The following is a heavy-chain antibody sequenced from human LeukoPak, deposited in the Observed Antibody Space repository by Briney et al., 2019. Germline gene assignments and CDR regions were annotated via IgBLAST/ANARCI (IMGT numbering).Heavy chain of an antibody. CDR2: INHSGST. D-gene: IGHD3-22*01. Sequence: SETLSLTCAVYGGSFSGYYWSWIRQPPGKGLEWIGEINHSGSTNHNPSLKSRVTISVDTSKNQFSLKLSSVTAADTAVYYCARGRRYYDSSGYSKILDYWGQGTLVTVSS. J-gene: IGHJ4*02. V-gene: IGHV4-34*01. CDR1: GGSFSGYY. CDR3: ARGRRYYDSSGYSKILDY.